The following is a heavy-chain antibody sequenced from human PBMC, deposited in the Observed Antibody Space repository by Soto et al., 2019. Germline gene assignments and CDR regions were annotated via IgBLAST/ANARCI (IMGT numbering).Heavy chain of an antibody. CDR2: IIPILGIA. V-gene: IGHV1-69*02. CDR3: AGGPSGYPYLLSWDYYYYYMDV. J-gene: IGHJ6*03. Sequence: ASVKVSCKASGGTFSSYTISWVRQAPGQGLEWMGRIIPILGIANYAQKFQGRVTITADKSTSTAYMELSSLRSEDTAVYYCAGGPSGYPYLLSWDYYYYYMDVWGKGTTVTVSS. D-gene: IGHD3-3*01. CDR1: GGTFSSYT.